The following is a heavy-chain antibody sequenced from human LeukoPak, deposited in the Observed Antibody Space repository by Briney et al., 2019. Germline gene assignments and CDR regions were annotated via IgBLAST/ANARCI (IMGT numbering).Heavy chain of an antibody. D-gene: IGHD2-2*01. CDR1: GFTFGDYA. CDR3: TRDRGPAAFFQH. Sequence: PGRSLRLSCTASGFTFGDYAMSWFRQAPGKGLEWVGFIRSKAYGGATEYAASVKGRFTISRDDSKSIAYLQMNSLKTEDTAVYYCTRDRGPAAFFQHWGQGTLVTVSS. J-gene: IGHJ1*01. CDR2: IRSKAYGGAT. V-gene: IGHV3-49*03.